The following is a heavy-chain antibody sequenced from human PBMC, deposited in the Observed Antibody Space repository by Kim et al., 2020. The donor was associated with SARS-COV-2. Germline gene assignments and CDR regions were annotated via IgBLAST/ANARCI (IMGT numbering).Heavy chain of an antibody. CDR1: GGSFSGYY. D-gene: IGHD6-13*01. J-gene: IGHJ4*02. CDR2: INHSGST. Sequence: SETLSLTCAVYGGSFSGYYWSWIRQPPGKGLEWIGEINHSGSTNYNPSLKSRVTISVDTSKNQFSLKLSSVTAADTAVYYCARDRAYSSSTFDYWGQGTLVTVSS. CDR3: ARDRAYSSSTFDY. V-gene: IGHV4-34*01.